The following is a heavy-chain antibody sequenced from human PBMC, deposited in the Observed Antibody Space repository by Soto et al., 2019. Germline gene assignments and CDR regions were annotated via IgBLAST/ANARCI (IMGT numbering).Heavy chain of an antibody. D-gene: IGHD5-12*01. Sequence: QVQLVQSGAEVKKPGASVKVSCKASGYTFTSYAMHWVRQAPGQRLEWMGWINAGNGNTKYSQKFQGRVTITRDTYASTAYRERSSLRSEDTAVYYCARCGGYSGYEGGYYYGMDVWGQGTTVTVSS. J-gene: IGHJ6*02. CDR3: ARCGGYSGYEGGYYYGMDV. CDR2: INAGNGNT. V-gene: IGHV1-3*01. CDR1: GYTFTSYA.